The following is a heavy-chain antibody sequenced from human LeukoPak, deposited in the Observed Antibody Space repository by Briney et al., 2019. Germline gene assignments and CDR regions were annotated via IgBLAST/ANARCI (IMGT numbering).Heavy chain of an antibody. CDR2: ISSGGST. CDR3: AKTTTGYSSGRFPGWPVDY. D-gene: IGHD6-19*01. Sequence: PGGSLRLSCAASGFTFSSYAMSWVRQAPGKGLEWVSVISSGGSTDYADSVEGRFTISRDNSKNTLYLQMNSLRADDTAVYYCAKTTTGYSSGRFPGWPVDYWGQGTLVTVSS. J-gene: IGHJ4*02. V-gene: IGHV3-23*01. CDR1: GFTFSSYA.